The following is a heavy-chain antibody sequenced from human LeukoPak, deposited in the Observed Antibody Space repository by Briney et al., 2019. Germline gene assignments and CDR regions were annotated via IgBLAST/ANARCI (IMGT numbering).Heavy chain of an antibody. D-gene: IGHD1-14*01. CDR3: ARETGDFEY. V-gene: IGHV3-7*01. Sequence: GGSLRLSCAASGFTFSSYWMSWVRQAPGKGLEWVANIKQDGSEKYCVDSVKGRFTISRDNAKNSLYLQITSLRAEDTAVYYWARETGDFEYWGQGTLVTVSS. J-gene: IGHJ4*02. CDR1: GFTFSSYW. CDR2: IKQDGSEK.